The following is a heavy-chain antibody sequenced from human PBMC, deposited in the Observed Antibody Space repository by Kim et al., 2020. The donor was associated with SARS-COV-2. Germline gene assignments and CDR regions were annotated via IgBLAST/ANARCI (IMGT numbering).Heavy chain of an antibody. Sequence: GGSLRLSCAASRFTFSSYGMHWVRQAPGKGLEWVAVISYDGSNKYYADSVKGRFTISRDNSKNTLYLQMNSLRAEDTAVYYCAKEYRYSGSYGYYFDYWGQGTLVTVSS. D-gene: IGHD1-26*01. CDR1: RFTFSSYG. J-gene: IGHJ4*02. CDR3: AKEYRYSGSYGYYFDY. V-gene: IGHV3-30*18. CDR2: ISYDGSNK.